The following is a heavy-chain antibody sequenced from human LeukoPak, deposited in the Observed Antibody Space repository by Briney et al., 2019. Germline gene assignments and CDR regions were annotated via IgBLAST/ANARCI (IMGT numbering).Heavy chain of an antibody. J-gene: IGHJ4*02. Sequence: TGGSLRLSCTASGFTFGDYAMSWFRQAPGKGLEWVGFIRSKAYGGTTEYAASVKGRFTISRDDSKSIAYLQMNSLKTEDTAVYYCTRDAGGRFIPAAPFDYWGQGTLVTVSS. CDR2: IRSKAYGGTT. CDR3: TRDAGGRFIPAAPFDY. CDR1: GFTFGDYA. V-gene: IGHV3-49*03. D-gene: IGHD2-2*01.